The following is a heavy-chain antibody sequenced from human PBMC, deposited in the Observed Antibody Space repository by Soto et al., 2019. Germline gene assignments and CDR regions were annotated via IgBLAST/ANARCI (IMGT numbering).Heavy chain of an antibody. CDR2: IIPILGIA. Sequence: SVKVSWKAAGGAFNSDASSWVRQAPGQGLEWMGRIIPILGIANYAQKFQGRVTITADKSTSTAYMELSSLRSEDTAVYYCARGGQLWLWDYYYGMDVWGQRTTVTVSS. CDR1: GGAFNSDA. J-gene: IGHJ6*02. D-gene: IGHD5-18*01. CDR3: ARGGQLWLWDYYYGMDV. V-gene: IGHV1-69*04.